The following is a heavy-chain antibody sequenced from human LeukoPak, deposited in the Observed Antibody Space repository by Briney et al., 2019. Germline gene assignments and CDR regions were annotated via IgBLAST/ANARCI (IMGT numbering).Heavy chain of an antibody. CDR3: AGHHPRNTVDF. Sequence: SETLSLTCTVSGGSISSYYWSWIRQPPGKGLEWIAYISDIGSINYNPSLKSRVTISLDTSKNQFSLKLSSVTAADTAVYYCAGHHPRNTVDFWGQGALVTVSS. CDR1: GGSISSYY. D-gene: IGHD2/OR15-2a*01. J-gene: IGHJ4*02. CDR2: ISDIGSI. V-gene: IGHV4-59*08.